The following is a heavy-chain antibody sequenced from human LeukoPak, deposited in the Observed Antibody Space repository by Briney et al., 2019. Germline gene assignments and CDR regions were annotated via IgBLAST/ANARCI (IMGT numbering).Heavy chain of an antibody. CDR3: ARRGSILDY. V-gene: IGHV1-18*01. CDR1: GYTYTSYG. D-gene: IGHD2-15*01. Sequence: ASVKVSCKACGYTYTSYGISWVRQAPGQGLEWMGWISAYNGNTNYAQKLQGRVTMTTETSTSTAYMDLRSLRSDDTAVYYCARRGSILDYWGQGTLVTVSS. J-gene: IGHJ4*02. CDR2: ISAYNGNT.